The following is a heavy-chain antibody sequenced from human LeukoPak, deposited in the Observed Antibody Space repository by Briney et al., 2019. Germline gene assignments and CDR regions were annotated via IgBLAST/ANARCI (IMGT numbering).Heavy chain of an antibody. CDR1: GYSISSGYY. V-gene: IGHV4-38-2*02. Sequence: SETLSLTCTVSGYSISSGYYWGWIRQPPGKGLEWIGSIYHSGSTYYNPSLKSRVTISVDTSKNQFSLKLSSVTAADTAVYYCARALSPSNFDYWGQGTLATVSS. CDR3: ARALSPSNFDY. J-gene: IGHJ4*02. CDR2: IYHSGST.